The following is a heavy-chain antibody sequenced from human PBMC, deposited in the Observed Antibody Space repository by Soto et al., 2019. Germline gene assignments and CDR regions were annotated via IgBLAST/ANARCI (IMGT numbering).Heavy chain of an antibody. CDR2: IIPKFGTA. J-gene: IGHJ6*02. CDR1: GGTFSTYA. V-gene: IGHV1-69*05. Sequence: QVQLVQSGAEVKKPGSSVKVSCKASGGTFSTYAISWVRQAPGQGLEWMGGIIPKFGTANYATKFQGRVTITSDESTSTADMERNSLRSEDTAVYYWARTYSYDSGGVIYYYYGMDVLGQGTTVT. CDR3: ARTYSYDSGGVIYYYYGMDV. D-gene: IGHD3-22*01.